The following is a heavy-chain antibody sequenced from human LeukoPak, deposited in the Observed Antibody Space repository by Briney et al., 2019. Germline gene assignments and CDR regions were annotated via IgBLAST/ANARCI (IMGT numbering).Heavy chain of an antibody. Sequence: GGSLRLSCAASGFTFSSYAMSWVRQAPGKGLEWVSAISGSGGSTYYADSVKGRFTISRDNAKNTLYLQMNSLRAEDTAVYYCARAFYYDSSGYVNDYWGQGTLVTVSS. CDR2: ISGSGGST. J-gene: IGHJ4*02. D-gene: IGHD3-22*01. CDR1: GFTFSSYA. CDR3: ARAFYYDSSGYVNDY. V-gene: IGHV3-23*01.